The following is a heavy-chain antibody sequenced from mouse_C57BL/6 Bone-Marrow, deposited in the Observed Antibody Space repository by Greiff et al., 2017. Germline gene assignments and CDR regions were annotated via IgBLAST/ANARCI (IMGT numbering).Heavy chain of an antibody. CDR3: TTEAMDY. CDR2: IDPENGDT. Sequence: EVQLQQSGAELVRPGASVKLSCTASGFNIKDDYMHWVKPRPEQGLEWIGWIDPENGDTEYASKFQGKATITADTSSNTAYLQLSSLTSEDTAVYYCTTEAMDYWGQGTSVTVSS. J-gene: IGHJ4*01. V-gene: IGHV14-4*01. CDR1: GFNIKDDY.